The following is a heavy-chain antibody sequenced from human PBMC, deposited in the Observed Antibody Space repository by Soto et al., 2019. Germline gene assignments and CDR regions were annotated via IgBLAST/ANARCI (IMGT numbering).Heavy chain of an antibody. Sequence: PGGSLRLSCEASGFTFSVYWMHWVRQPPGKGLVWVSRINTDGSDTRYADSVKGRFTISRDNAENTLYLQINSLRADDTAVYYCARSGCSNSGNCIDHWGEGTLVTVSS. J-gene: IGHJ5*02. CDR1: GFTFSVYW. CDR3: ARSGCSNSGNCIDH. V-gene: IGHV3-74*01. D-gene: IGHD3-10*01. CDR2: INTDGSDT.